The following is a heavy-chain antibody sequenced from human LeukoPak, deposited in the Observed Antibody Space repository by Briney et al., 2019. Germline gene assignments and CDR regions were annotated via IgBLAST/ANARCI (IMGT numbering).Heavy chain of an antibody. CDR3: ARDLRELLYYFDY. J-gene: IGHJ4*02. CDR2: ISSSSSYI. D-gene: IGHD1-26*01. V-gene: IGHV3-21*01. CDR1: GFTFSSSS. Sequence: GGSLRLSCAASGFTFSSSSMNWVRQAPGKGLEWVSSISSSSSYIYYADSVKGRFTISRDNAKNSLYLQMNSLRAEDTAVYYCARDLRELLYYFDYWGQGTLVTGSS.